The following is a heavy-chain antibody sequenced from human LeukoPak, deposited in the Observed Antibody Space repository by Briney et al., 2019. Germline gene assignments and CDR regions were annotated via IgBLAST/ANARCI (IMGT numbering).Heavy chain of an antibody. CDR2: INSDGSST. CDR3: ARDDYGSGSYY. V-gene: IGHV3-74*01. J-gene: IGHJ4*02. Sequence: GGSLRLSCAVSGFTFSSFGMHWVRQAPGKGLVWVSRINSDGSSTSYADSVKGRFTISRDNAKNTLYLQMNSLRAEDTAVYYCARDDYGSGSYYWGQGTLVTVSS. CDR1: GFTFSSFG. D-gene: IGHD3-10*01.